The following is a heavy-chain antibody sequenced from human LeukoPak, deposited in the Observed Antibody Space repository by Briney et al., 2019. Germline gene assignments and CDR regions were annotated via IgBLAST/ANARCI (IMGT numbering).Heavy chain of an antibody. V-gene: IGHV4-34*01. D-gene: IGHD3-22*01. CDR1: GGSFSGYY. CDR2: INHSGST. J-gene: IGHJ3*02. CDR3: ARASYYYDSSGYISAFDI. Sequence: SETLSLTCAVYGGSFSGYYWSWIRQPPGKGLEWIGEINHSGSTNYNPSLKSRVTISVDTSKNQFSLKLSSVTAADTAVYYCARASYYYDSSGYISAFDIWGQGTMVTVSS.